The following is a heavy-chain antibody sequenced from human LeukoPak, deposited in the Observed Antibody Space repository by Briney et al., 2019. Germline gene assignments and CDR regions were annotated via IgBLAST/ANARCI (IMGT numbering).Heavy chain of an antibody. CDR2: IDPNRGAT. CDR3: ARKIEVDTIGRFDY. CDR1: GYTFSDYY. Sequence: GPVKVSCKASGYTFSDYYIHWVRQAPGQGLEWMGWIDPNRGATNYEQKFHGRVTMTSDTSMSTASMELNRLTSDDTGVYFCARKIEVDTIGRFDYWGQGTLVRVSS. D-gene: IGHD5-24*01. J-gene: IGHJ4*02. V-gene: IGHV1-2*02.